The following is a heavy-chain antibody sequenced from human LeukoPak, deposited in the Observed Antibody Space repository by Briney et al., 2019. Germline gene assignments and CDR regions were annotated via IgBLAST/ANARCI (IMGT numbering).Heavy chain of an antibody. CDR2: ISGSGGST. V-gene: IGHV3-23*01. Sequence: GGSLRLSCAASGFTFSSYAMSWVRQAPGKGLEWVSAISGSGGSTYYADSVKGRFTISRDNAKNSLYLQMNSLRAEDTAVYYCARGLRPAAIPNWFDPWGQGTLVTVSS. CDR1: GFTFSSYA. CDR3: ARGLRPAAIPNWFDP. D-gene: IGHD2-2*02. J-gene: IGHJ5*02.